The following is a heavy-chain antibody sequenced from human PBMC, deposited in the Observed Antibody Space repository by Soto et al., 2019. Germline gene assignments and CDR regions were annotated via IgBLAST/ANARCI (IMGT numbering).Heavy chain of an antibody. CDR1: GYTFTDYY. J-gene: IGHJ3*01. CDR2: INSDSGGT. D-gene: IGHD5-18*01. Sequence: ASVKVSCKASGYTFTDYYIHWVRQAPGQGLEWMGWINSDSGGTNFAQKFEGRVTMTRDTSFSTAYMELSRLRSDDTAVYYCARGHTAGQLEGFDFWGRGTMVTVSS. V-gene: IGHV1-2*02. CDR3: ARGHTAGQLEGFDF.